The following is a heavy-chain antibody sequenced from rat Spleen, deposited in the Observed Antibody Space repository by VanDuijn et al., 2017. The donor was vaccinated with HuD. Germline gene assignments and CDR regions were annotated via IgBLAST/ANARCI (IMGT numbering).Heavy chain of an antibody. CDR1: GFTLSNYG. D-gene: IGHD1-12*02. J-gene: IGHJ1*01. CDR3: ARQKFITMMVVITSDWYFDF. Sequence: EVQLVESGGGLVQPGRSMKLSCAASGFTLSNYGMHWIRQAPTKGLEWVASISPSGGITDYRDSVKGRFAISRDTAKSTLYLQMNSLRSEDTATYYCARQKFITMMVVITSDWYFDFWGPGTMVTVSS. V-gene: IGHV5-19*01. CDR2: ISPSGGIT.